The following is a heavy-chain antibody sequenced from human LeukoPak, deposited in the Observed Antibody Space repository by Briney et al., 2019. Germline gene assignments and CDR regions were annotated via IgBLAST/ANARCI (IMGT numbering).Heavy chain of an antibody. CDR1: GFTFSNAW. Sequence: GGSLRLSCAASGFTFSNAWMSWVRQAPGKGLEWVGRIKSKTDGGTTDYAAPVKGGFTISRDDSKNTLYLQMNSLKTEDTAVYYCTTVIGSVRGVTHFDYWGQGTLVTVSS. CDR2: IKSKTDGGTT. V-gene: IGHV3-15*01. CDR3: TTVIGSVRGVTHFDY. J-gene: IGHJ4*02. D-gene: IGHD3-10*01.